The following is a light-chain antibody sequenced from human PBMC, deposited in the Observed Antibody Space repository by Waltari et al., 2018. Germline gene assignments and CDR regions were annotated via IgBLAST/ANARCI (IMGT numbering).Light chain of an antibody. CDR1: NIGDKN. V-gene: IGLV3-21*04. CDR3: QVWDRDTDHRV. CDR2: FDP. J-gene: IGLJ2*01. Sequence: SYVLTQPPSVSVAPGQTARIPCGGNNIGDKNVHWYQHKPGQAPMVVISFDPDRPSGIPERFSGSNSGNMAALTSSTVEAEDEADYYCQVWDRDTDHRVFGGGTKLTVL.